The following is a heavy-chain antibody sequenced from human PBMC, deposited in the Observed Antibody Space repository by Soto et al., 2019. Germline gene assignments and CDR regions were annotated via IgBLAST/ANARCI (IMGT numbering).Heavy chain of an antibody. CDR1: GFTFSDHY. D-gene: IGHD2-2*01. Sequence: EVQLVESGGGLVQPGGSLRLSCAASGFTFSDHYMDWVRQAPGEGLEWVARIRNKARSFATEYAASVKGRFSISRDDSWNSLYLQMNSLKIEDTAVYYCARGKSSRDYWFFDIWGRGILVTVSS. CDR2: IRNKARSFAT. J-gene: IGHJ2*01. V-gene: IGHV3-72*01. CDR3: ARGKSSRDYWFFDI.